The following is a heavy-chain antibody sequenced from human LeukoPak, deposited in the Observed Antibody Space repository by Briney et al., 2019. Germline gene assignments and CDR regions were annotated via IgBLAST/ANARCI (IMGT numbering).Heavy chain of an antibody. Sequence: SVKVSCKASGFTFTSSAVQWVRQARGQRLEWIGWIVVGSGNTNYAQKFQERVTITRDMSTSTAYMELSSLRSEDTAVYYCAADLDPGYSSGWGRYYGMDVWGQGTTVTVSS. V-gene: IGHV1-58*01. CDR3: AADLDPGYSSGWGRYYGMDV. J-gene: IGHJ6*02. CDR1: GFTFTSSA. CDR2: IVVGSGNT. D-gene: IGHD6-25*01.